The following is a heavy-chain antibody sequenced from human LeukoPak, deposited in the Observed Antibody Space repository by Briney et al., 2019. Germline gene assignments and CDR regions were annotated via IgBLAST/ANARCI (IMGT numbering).Heavy chain of an antibody. Sequence: GGSLRLSCAASGFTFSSYAMHWVRQAPGKGLEWVAVISYDGSNKYYADSVRGRFTISRDNAKNSLYLQMNSLRDEDTAVYYCTRSGGSRYGYRALELPPTPVDWGQGTLVTVSS. CDR3: TRSGGSRYGYRALELPPTPVD. CDR2: ISYDGSNK. J-gene: IGHJ4*02. D-gene: IGHD5-18*01. V-gene: IGHV3-30*04. CDR1: GFTFSSYA.